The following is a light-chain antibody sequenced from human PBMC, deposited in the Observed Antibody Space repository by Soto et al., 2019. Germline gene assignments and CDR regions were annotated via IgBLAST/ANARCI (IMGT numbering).Light chain of an antibody. CDR2: GAS. J-gene: IGKJ1*01. CDR3: KLET. V-gene: IGKV3-20*01. Sequence: EIVLTQSPGTLSLSPGERATLSCRASQSVSSSYLAWYQQKPGQAPRLLIYGASSRATGIPDRFSGSGSGTDFTLTISRLEPEDFAVYYCKLETFGQGTKVEIK. CDR1: QSVSSSY.